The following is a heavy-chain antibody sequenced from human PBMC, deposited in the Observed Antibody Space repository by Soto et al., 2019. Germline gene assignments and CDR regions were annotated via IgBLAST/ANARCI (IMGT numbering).Heavy chain of an antibody. CDR1: GGTFSNYP. CDR2: IIPIFGTV. Sequence: QVQLVQSGAEVKKPGCSVKVSCKASGGTFSNYPISWVRQAPGQGLEWMGGIIPIFGTVNYAQKFQGRVTITADESTSTAYMELSSLRSEDTAVYYCARGNHRWLQLWYFDLWGRGTLVTVSS. V-gene: IGHV1-69*12. J-gene: IGHJ2*01. CDR3: ARGNHRWLQLWYFDL. D-gene: IGHD5-12*01.